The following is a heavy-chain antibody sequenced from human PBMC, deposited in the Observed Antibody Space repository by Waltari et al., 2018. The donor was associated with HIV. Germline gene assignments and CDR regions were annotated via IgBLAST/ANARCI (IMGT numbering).Heavy chain of an antibody. V-gene: IGHV3-30-3*02. CDR1: AFSLRHFA. CDR3: VRPEVGLTDYNYYYGLDV. D-gene: IGHD1-26*01. Sequence: QEQLVETGGGAVQPGGCLRLSWSAAAFSLRHFALPWVRQAPGKGLEWVATISFDGALKHHAESVAGRFTVSRDNSKDMVFLQMSSLKPEDTAVYYCVRPEVGLTDYNYYYGLDVWGQGTTVTVSS. J-gene: IGHJ6*02. CDR2: ISFDGALK.